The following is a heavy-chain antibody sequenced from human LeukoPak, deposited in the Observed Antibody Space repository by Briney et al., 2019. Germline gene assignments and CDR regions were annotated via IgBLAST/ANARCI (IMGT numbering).Heavy chain of an antibody. D-gene: IGHD6-13*01. CDR3: AKAFGSSWYFRRNLDI. J-gene: IGHJ3*02. CDR2: MNPNSGNT. CDR1: GYTFTSYD. V-gene: IGHV1-8*03. Sequence: ASVKVSCKASGYTFTSYDINWVRHATGQGLEGMGWMNPNSGNTGYAQKFQGRVTITRNTSISSAYMELSRLRSEDTAVYYCAKAFGSSWYFRRNLDIWGQGPMVTVSS.